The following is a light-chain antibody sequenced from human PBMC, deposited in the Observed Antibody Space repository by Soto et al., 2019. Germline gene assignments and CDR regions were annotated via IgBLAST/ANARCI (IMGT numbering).Light chain of an antibody. CDR1: QSVAANY. Sequence: EVVFTQSPGTLALSPSERATLSSSASQSVAANYLAWYQQKRGQAPRLLIYGASSRATGIPDRFSGSGSGTDFTLTISRLEPEDFSVYYCHQYGTAPLTFGPGTKVDI. J-gene: IGKJ3*01. CDR2: GAS. CDR3: HQYGTAPLT. V-gene: IGKV3-20*01.